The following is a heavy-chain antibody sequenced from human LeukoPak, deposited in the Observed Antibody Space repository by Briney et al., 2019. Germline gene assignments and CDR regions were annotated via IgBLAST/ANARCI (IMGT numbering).Heavy chain of an antibody. CDR3: ARSVPSDY. J-gene: IGHJ4*02. CDR1: GYTSTSIG. CDR2: ISVYNEET. Sequence: SVNVSCKPSGYTSTSIGISWVRQAAGPGREWMGWISVYNEETTSEQKFQDRVTMTTDTSTNTVYMELRNLRSDDTAVYYCARSVPSDYWGQGTLVIVSS. V-gene: IGHV1-18*01.